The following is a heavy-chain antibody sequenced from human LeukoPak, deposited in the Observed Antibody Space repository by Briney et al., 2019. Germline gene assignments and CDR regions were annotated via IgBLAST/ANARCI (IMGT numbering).Heavy chain of an antibody. V-gene: IGHV4-59*01. J-gene: IGHJ5*02. CDR3: ARDSWSGVANP. D-gene: IGHD5-12*01. CDR2: IYYSGST. CDR1: GGSISSYY. Sequence: SETLSLTCTVSGGSISSYYWSWIRQPPGKGLEWIGYIYYSGSTNYNPSLKSRVTISVDTSKNQFSLKLSSVTAADTAVYYCARDSWSGVANPWGQGTLVTVSS.